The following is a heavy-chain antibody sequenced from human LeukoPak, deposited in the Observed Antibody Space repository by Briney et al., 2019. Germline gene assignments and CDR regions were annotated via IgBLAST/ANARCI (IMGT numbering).Heavy chain of an antibody. V-gene: IGHV4-39*07. CDR3: ARVYQQQLVYYYYYMDV. D-gene: IGHD6-13*01. CDR1: GGSISSSSYY. Sequence: SETLSLTSTVSGGSISSSSYYWGWIRQPPGKGLEWIGSIYYSGSTYYNPSLKSRVTISVDTSKNQFSLKLSAVTAADTAVYYCARVYQQQLVYYYYYMDVWGKGTTVTVSS. CDR2: IYYSGST. J-gene: IGHJ6*03.